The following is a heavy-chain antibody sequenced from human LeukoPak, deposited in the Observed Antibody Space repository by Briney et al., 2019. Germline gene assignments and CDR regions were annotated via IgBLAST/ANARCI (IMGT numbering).Heavy chain of an antibody. Sequence: GGSLRLSCVGSGFTFSSYSMSWVRQAPGKGLEWVSYISGTSNTIYNDDSVKGRFTVSRDNAKNSLYLQMNSLRAEDTAIYYCARDLGSYSSGWYMGFDYWGQGTLVTVSS. V-gene: IGHV3-48*01. CDR2: ISGTSNTI. D-gene: IGHD6-19*01. CDR3: ARDLGSYSSGWYMGFDY. CDR1: GFTFSSYS. J-gene: IGHJ4*02.